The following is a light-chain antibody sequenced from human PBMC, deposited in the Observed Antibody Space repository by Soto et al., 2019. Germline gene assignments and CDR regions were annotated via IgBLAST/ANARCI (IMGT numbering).Light chain of an antibody. CDR1: SSNIGSNT. CDR2: SNS. CDR3: STWDDSLNGPL. Sequence: SVLTQPPSVSGTPGQRVTISCSGSSSNIGSNTVNWYQQFPGAAPKLIIFSNSQRPSGVPDRFSGSKSGTSASLAIGGLHSEDEADYYCSTWDDSLNGPLFGGGTKLTVL. V-gene: IGLV1-44*01. J-gene: IGLJ2*01.